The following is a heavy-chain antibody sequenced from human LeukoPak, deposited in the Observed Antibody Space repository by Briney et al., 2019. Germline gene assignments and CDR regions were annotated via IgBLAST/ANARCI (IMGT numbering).Heavy chain of an antibody. CDR3: ARDGYDFWSGYHYYYYYGMDV. CDR1: GFTFSDYY. D-gene: IGHD3-3*01. J-gene: IGHJ6*02. Sequence: GGSLRLSCAASGFTFSDYYMSWIRQAPGKGLDWVSYISSSGSTIYYADSVKGRFTISRDNAKNSLYLQMNSLRAEDTAVYYCARDGYDFWSGYHYYYYYGMDVWGQGTTVTVSS. CDR2: ISSSGSTI. V-gene: IGHV3-11*01.